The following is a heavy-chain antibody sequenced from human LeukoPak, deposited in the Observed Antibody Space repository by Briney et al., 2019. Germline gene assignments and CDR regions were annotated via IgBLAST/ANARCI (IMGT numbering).Heavy chain of an antibody. CDR1: GYTFTSYG. D-gene: IGHD6-19*01. J-gene: IGHJ4*02. Sequence: ASVKVSCKASGYTFTSYGISWVRQAPGQGLEWMGWINSSNGKTNYAQKFQGRVTMTTDTSTSTAYMELRSLRSDDTAVYYCARQAGGYSGGWYQFHFDYWGQGTLGTVSA. CDR2: INSSNGKT. CDR3: ARQAGGYSGGWYQFHFDY. V-gene: IGHV1-18*04.